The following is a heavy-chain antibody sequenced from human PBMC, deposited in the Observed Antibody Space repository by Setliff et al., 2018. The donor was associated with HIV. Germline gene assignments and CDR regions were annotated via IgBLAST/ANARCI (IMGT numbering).Heavy chain of an antibody. V-gene: IGHV3-21*01. J-gene: IGHJ6*03. CDR1: GFTFSTYR. CDR2: ISSSSSYI. Sequence: GGSLRLSCAASGFTFSTYRMNWVRQGPGKGLEWVSSISSSSSYIFYADSVKGRFTISRDNAKNSLYLQMNSLRAEDTAVYYCTRDYAYDWNAVMDAWGKGTTVTVSS. CDR3: TRDYAYDWNAVMDA. D-gene: IGHD1-20*01.